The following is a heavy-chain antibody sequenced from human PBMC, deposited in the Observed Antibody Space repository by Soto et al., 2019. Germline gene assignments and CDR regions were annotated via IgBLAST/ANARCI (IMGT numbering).Heavy chain of an antibody. Sequence: GASVKVSCNASGYTFTGYYMHWVRQAPGQGLEWMGWINPNSGGTNYAQKFQGWVTMTRDTSISTAYMELSRLRSDDTAVYYCARESRDYGYGMDVWGQGTTVTVSS. V-gene: IGHV1-2*04. CDR1: GYTFTGYY. CDR2: INPNSGGT. CDR3: ARESRDYGYGMDV. J-gene: IGHJ6*02.